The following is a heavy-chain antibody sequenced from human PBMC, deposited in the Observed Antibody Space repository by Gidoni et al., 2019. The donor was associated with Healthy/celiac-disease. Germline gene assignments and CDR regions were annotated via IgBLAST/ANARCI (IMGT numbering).Heavy chain of an antibody. J-gene: IGHJ5*02. D-gene: IGHD2-2*01. CDR1: GFTVCSNA. Sequence: EVQLVEDGGGWIKPGGSRRRSCAASGFTVCSNAMSWVRQAPGKGLEWVAVIYSGGSTYYADAVSGRFPISRANSKTTLYLQLHSLSPEATAVYYCARLSYMPPGWFDPWGQGTLVTVSS. CDR2: IYSGGST. CDR3: ARLSYMPPGWFDP. V-gene: IGHV3-53*01.